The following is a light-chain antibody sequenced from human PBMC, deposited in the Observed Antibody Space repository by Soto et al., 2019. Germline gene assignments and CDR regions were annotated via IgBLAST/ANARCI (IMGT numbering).Light chain of an antibody. J-gene: IGKJ5*01. V-gene: IGKV1-5*03. CDR1: QTISSW. Sequence: DIQMTQSPSTLSGSVGDRVTITCRASQTISSWFAWYQQKPGKAPKLLIYKASTLKSGVPSRFSGSGSGTDFTLTISSLQPEDFATYYCQQSYSTPITFGQGTRLEIK. CDR3: QQSYSTPIT. CDR2: KAS.